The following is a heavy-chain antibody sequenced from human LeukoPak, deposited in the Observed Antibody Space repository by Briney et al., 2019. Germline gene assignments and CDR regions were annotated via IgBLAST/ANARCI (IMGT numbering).Heavy chain of an antibody. V-gene: IGHV4-34*01. CDR3: ARASGGSLAFDY. CDR2: INHSGST. D-gene: IGHD2-15*01. Sequence: PETLSLTCAVYGGSFSGYYWSWIRQPPGKGLEWIGEINHSGSTNYNPSLKSRVTISVDTSKNQFPLKLSSVTAADTAVYYCARASGGSLAFDYWGQGTLVTVSS. J-gene: IGHJ4*02. CDR1: GGSFSGYY.